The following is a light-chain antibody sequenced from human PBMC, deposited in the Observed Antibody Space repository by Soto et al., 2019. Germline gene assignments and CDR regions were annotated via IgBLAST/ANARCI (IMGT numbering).Light chain of an antibody. CDR2: DAS. J-gene: IGKJ1*01. CDR1: QSINNW. V-gene: IGKV1-5*01. Sequence: DIQMTQSPSTLSASVGDRVTITCRASQSINNWLAWYQQKPGKAPKLLIYDASSLESGVPSRFSGSGSGTEFILTISSLQTDDFATYYCQQYNSYSWTFGQGTKLEIK. CDR3: QQYNSYSWT.